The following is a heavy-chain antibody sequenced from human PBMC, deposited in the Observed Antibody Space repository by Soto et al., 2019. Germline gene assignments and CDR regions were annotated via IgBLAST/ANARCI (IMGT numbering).Heavy chain of an antibody. Sequence: QVQLVESGGGVVQPGRSLRLSCAASGFTFSTYGMHWVRQAPGKGLEWVAVISYDGSNKYYADSVKGRFTISRDNSKNTLYLQMNSLRAEDTAVYYFSKDWGASRDGFNNFDYWGQGTLVTVSS. V-gene: IGHV3-30*18. D-gene: IGHD3-16*01. J-gene: IGHJ4*02. CDR3: SKDWGASRDGFNNFDY. CDR2: ISYDGSNK. CDR1: GFTFSTYG.